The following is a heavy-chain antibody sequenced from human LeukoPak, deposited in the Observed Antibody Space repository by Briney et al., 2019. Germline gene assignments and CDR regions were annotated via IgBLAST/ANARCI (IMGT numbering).Heavy chain of an antibody. V-gene: IGHV3-11*01. D-gene: IGHD1-1*01. CDR1: YY. Sequence: YYWGWIRQPPGKGLEWVSYISSSGSTIYYADSVRGRFTISRDNAKNSLYLQMNSLKTEDTAVYYCIRVSQLYYFDSWGQGTLVTVSS. CDR3: IRVSQLYYFDS. J-gene: IGHJ4*02. CDR2: ISSSGSTI.